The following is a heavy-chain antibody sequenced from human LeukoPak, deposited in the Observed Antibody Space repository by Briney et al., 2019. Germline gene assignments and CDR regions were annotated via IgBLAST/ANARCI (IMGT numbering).Heavy chain of an antibody. D-gene: IGHD3-3*01. J-gene: IGHJ4*02. CDR1: GGSISSDY. CDR2: IYYSGST. Sequence: SETLSLTCTVSGGSISSDYWSWLRQPPGKGLEWIGNIYYSGSTNYNPSLTSRVTISIDTSKKKFSLKLSTVTAADTAVYYCARARFQGYFDYWGQGTLVTVSS. CDR3: ARARFQGYFDY. V-gene: IGHV4-59*01.